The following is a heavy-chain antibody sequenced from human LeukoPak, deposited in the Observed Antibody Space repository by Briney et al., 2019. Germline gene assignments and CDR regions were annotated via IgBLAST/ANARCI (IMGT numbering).Heavy chain of an antibody. Sequence: SSATLSLTCTVSGRSISSSVYGSGWLREPPGKGLEWIVSTYSNPSLNTRVTISVYPSGHQFSLKLSSVTAADTAVHLCATFRQSDEFDVSGSVVLDYWGQGNRVTVSP. CDR1: GRSISSSVYG. CDR3: ATFRQSDEFDVSGSVVLDY. J-gene: IGHJ4*02. V-gene: IGHV4-39*01. CDR2: T. D-gene: IGHD3-22*01.